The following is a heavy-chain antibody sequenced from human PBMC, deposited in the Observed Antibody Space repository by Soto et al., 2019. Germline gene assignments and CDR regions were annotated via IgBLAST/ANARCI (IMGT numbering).Heavy chain of an antibody. D-gene: IGHD1-26*01. CDR1: GGSIRSYY. V-gene: IGHV4-59*01. Sequence: SETLSLTCTVFGGSIRSYYWSWVRRPPGKGLEWIGYVYNSGSTTYSPSFKSRVTISADTSRNQFSLKLTSVTAADTAVYYCARESGGSYGALDIWGQGTMVS. CDR3: ARESGGSYGALDI. CDR2: VYNSGST. J-gene: IGHJ3*02.